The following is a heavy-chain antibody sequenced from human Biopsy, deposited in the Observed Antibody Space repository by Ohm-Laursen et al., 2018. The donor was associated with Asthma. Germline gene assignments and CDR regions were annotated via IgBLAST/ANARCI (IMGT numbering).Heavy chain of an antibody. V-gene: IGHV3-53*01. CDR1: GFAVSRDH. Sequence: SLRLSCTASGFAVSRDHMFWVRQAPGKGLEWVSVIYSGGTSHTADSVRGRFTTPRDYSKNTLYLQMHSLRAEDTAVYYCARGDSSNWSHYYFDYWGQGTLVTVSS. CDR3: ARGDSSNWSHYYFDY. CDR2: IYSGGTS. J-gene: IGHJ4*02. D-gene: IGHD3-22*01.